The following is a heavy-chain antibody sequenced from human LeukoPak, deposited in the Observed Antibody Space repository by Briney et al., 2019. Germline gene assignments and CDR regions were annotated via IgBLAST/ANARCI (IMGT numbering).Heavy chain of an antibody. V-gene: IGHV3-21*04. CDR2: ISYTGTYI. Sequence: PGGSLRLSCAASAFSLSAYNMNWVRQAPGKGLEWVSSISYTGTYIYYADSVKGRFTISRDNAQNSLYLQMNSLRDEDTAVYYCAKDFHLPGPQQLVSSHYFDYWGQGTLVTVSS. D-gene: IGHD6-13*01. CDR3: AKDFHLPGPQQLVSSHYFDY. J-gene: IGHJ4*02. CDR1: AFSLSAYN.